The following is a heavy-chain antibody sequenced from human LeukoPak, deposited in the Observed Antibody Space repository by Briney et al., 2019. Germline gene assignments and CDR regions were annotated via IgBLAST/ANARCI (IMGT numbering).Heavy chain of an antibody. CDR1: GGSLSGYY. Sequence: PSETLSLTCAVYGGSLSGYYWSWIRQPPGKGLEWIGEINHSGSTNYNPSLKSRVTISVDTSKNQFSLKVNSVTAADTAVYYCARVQRGGPNWFAPWGQGTLVTVSS. D-gene: IGHD3-16*01. J-gene: IGHJ5*02. CDR3: ARVQRGGPNWFAP. V-gene: IGHV4-34*01. CDR2: INHSGST.